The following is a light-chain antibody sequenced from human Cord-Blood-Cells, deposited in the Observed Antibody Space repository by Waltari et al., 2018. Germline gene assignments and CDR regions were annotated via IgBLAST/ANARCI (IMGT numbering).Light chain of an antibody. J-gene: IGKJ5*01. CDR3: QQRSNWIT. CDR2: DAS. Sequence: EIVLTQSPATLSLSPGERATLHCRASQSVSSYLAWYQQKPGQAPRLLIYDASNRATGIPARFSGSGSGTDFTLTISSLEPEDFAVYYCQQRSNWITFGQGTRLEIK. CDR1: QSVSSY. V-gene: IGKV3-11*01.